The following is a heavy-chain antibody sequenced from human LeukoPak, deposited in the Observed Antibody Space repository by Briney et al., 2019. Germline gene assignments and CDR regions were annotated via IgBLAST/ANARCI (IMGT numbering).Heavy chain of an antibody. Sequence: SETPSLTCAVYSGSFTGYFWSWIRQPPGKGLEWIGEINHSGSTNYNPSLKSRVTISVDTSKNQFSLKLTSVPAADTAVYYCARYRSYCTSTTCYRDWFDPWGQGTLVTVSS. V-gene: IGHV4-34*01. J-gene: IGHJ5*02. CDR2: INHSGST. D-gene: IGHD2-2*01. CDR3: ARYRSYCTSTTCYRDWFDP. CDR1: SGSFTGYF.